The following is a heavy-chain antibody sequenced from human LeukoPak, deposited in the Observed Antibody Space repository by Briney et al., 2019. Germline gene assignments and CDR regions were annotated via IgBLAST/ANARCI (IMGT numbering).Heavy chain of an antibody. V-gene: IGHV3-48*02. CDR1: GFTFSSYS. J-gene: IGHJ4*02. CDR2: ISSSSSTI. D-gene: IGHD3-22*01. CDR3: ARGRRYYDSSGPTGVYYFDY. Sequence: GGSLRLSCAASGFTFSSYSMNWVRQAPGKGLEWVSYISSSSSTIYYADSVEGRFTISRDNAKNSLYLQMNSLRDEDTAVYYCARGRRYYDSSGPTGVYYFDYWGQGTLVTVSS.